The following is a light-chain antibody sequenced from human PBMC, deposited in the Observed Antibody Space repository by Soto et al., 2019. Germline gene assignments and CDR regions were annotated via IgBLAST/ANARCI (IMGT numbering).Light chain of an antibody. CDR2: NAS. V-gene: IGKV1-5*01. CDR3: QQSYNSPIT. CDR1: QSIDRW. J-gene: IGKJ5*01. Sequence: DIQMTQSPSTLSAYVVDRVTITGLASQSIDRWLAWYQQKPGKAPNLLIYNASILKSGVPSRFSGSGSGTDFTLTINSLQPEDFATYYCQQSYNSPITFGQGTRLEI.